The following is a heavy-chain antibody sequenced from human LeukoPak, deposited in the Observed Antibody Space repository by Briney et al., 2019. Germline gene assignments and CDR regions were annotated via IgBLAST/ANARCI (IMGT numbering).Heavy chain of an antibody. J-gene: IGHJ4*02. V-gene: IGHV3-53*01. CDR1: GFTVSSHY. CDR3: AREGSHYYDSSGYLINPFDY. CDR2: IYSGGST. Sequence: GGSLRLSCAASGFTVSSHYMSWVRQAPGKGLDWVSVIYSGGSTYYADSVKGRFTISRDNSKNTLYLQMNSLRAEDTAVYYCAREGSHYYDSSGYLINPFDYWGQGTLVTVSS. D-gene: IGHD3-22*01.